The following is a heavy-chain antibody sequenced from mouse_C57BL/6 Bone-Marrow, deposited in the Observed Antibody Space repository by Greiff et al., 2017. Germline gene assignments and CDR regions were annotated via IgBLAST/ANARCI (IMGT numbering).Heavy chain of an antibody. Sequence: EVKLLESGPGLVKPSQSLSLTCSVTGYSITSGYYWNWIRQFPGNKLEWMGYISYDGSNNYNPSLKNRISITRDTSKNQFFLKLNSVTTEDTATYYCARALYGSSLHWYFDVWGTGTTVTVSS. D-gene: IGHD1-1*01. CDR2: ISYDGSN. J-gene: IGHJ1*03. V-gene: IGHV3-6*01. CDR1: GYSITSGYY. CDR3: ARALYGSSLHWYFDV.